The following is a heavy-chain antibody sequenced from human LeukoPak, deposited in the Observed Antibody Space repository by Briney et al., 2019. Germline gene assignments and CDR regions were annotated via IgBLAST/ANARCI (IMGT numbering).Heavy chain of an antibody. CDR2: INPSGGST. Sequence: ASVKVSCKASGYTFTSYYMHWVRQAPGQGLEWMGIINPSGGSTSYAQKFQGRVTMTRDMSTSTVYMELSSLRSEDTAVYYCARSQTLIAAAGDNYYMDVWGKGTTVTVSS. CDR1: GYTFTSYY. D-gene: IGHD6-13*01. CDR3: ARSQTLIAAAGDNYYMDV. V-gene: IGHV1-46*01. J-gene: IGHJ6*03.